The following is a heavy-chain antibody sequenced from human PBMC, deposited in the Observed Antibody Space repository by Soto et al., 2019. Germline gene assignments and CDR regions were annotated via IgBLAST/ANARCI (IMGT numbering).Heavy chain of an antibody. J-gene: IGHJ5*02. CDR1: GGSFSGYY. CDR2: INHSGST. V-gene: IGHV4-34*01. CDR3: ARVKGIYYDFWSGPTKQKYWFDP. D-gene: IGHD3-3*01. Sequence: SETLSLTCAVYGGSFSGYYWSWIRQPPGKGLEWIGEINHSGSTNYNPSLKSRVTISVDTSKNQFSLKLSSVTAADTAVYYCARVKGIYYDFWSGPTKQKYWFDPWGQGTLVTVSS.